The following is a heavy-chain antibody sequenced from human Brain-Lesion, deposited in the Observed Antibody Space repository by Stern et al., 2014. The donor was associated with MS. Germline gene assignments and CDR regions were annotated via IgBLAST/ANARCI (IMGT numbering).Heavy chain of an antibody. Sequence: EMQLVESGGGLVQPGGSLRLSCAASGFTFSNYWMHWVRHAPGKGRVWVSRVNNDGRRKSYADSVKGRFTMSRDNAKNTLYLQMNSLRVEDTAIYYCARGERWFDSWGQGTLVTVSS. CDR1: GFTFSNYW. J-gene: IGHJ5*01. CDR3: ARGERWFDS. D-gene: IGHD3-10*01. CDR2: VNNDGRRK. V-gene: IGHV3-74*02.